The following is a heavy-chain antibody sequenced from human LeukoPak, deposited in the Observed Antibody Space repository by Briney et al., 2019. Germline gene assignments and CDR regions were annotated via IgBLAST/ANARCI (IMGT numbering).Heavy chain of an antibody. V-gene: IGHV3-21*01. Sequence: PGGSLRLSCAASGFTFSSYSMNWVRQAPGKGLEWVSSISSSSSYIYYADSVKGRFTISRDNAKNSLYLQMNSLRAEDTAVYYCARGGTTHSGKLGYSSSWTQRGHDAFDIWGQGTMVTVSS. CDR1: GFTFSSYS. D-gene: IGHD6-13*01. CDR3: ARGGTTHSGKLGYSSSWTQRGHDAFDI. J-gene: IGHJ3*02. CDR2: ISSSSSYI.